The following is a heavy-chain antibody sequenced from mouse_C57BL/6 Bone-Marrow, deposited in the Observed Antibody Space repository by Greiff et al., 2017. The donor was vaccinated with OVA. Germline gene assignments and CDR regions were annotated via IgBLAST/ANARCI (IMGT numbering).Heavy chain of an antibody. CDR1: GFSLSTFGMG. J-gene: IGHJ3*01. D-gene: IGHD4-1*01. Sequence: VMLVESGPGILQPSQTLSLTCSFSGFSLSTFGMGVGWIRQPSGKGLEWLAHIWWDDDEYYHPALKSRLTISKDTSKNQVFLKIANVDTADTGTDYGARMRWEESPLAYWGQGTLVTVSA. CDR3: ARMRWEESPLAY. V-gene: IGHV8-8*01. CDR2: IWWDDDE.